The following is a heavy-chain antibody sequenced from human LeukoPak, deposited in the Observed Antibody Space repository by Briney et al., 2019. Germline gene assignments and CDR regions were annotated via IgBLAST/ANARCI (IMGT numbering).Heavy chain of an antibody. Sequence: GGSLRLFCAASGFPFSSSAMSWVRQAAGKGLEWVSGLSGSGTSTYYADSVKGRFTISRDNSKNTLYLQMNSLRVGDTAVYYCARGRGWGTFDIWGQGTMVTVSS. D-gene: IGHD3-10*01. CDR3: ARGRGWGTFDI. V-gene: IGHV3-23*01. CDR1: GFPFSSSA. CDR2: LSGSGTST. J-gene: IGHJ3*02.